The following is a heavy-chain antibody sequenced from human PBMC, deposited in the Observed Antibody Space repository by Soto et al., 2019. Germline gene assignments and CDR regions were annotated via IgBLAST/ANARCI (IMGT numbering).Heavy chain of an antibody. D-gene: IGHD2-21*02. CDR2: IYYSGST. CDR3: ARDLAYCGGDCYGFRDYYGMDV. CDR1: GGSISSGDYY. V-gene: IGHV4-30-4*01. Sequence: QVQLQESGPGLVKPSQTLSLTCTVSGGSISSGDYYWSWIRQPPGKGLEWIGYIYYSGSTYYNPYLKSRVTISVDTSKNQFSLKLSSVTAADTAVYYCARDLAYCGGDCYGFRDYYGMDVWGQGTTVTVSS. J-gene: IGHJ6*02.